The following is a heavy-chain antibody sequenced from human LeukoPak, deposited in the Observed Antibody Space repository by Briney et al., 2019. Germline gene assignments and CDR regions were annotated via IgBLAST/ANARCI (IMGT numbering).Heavy chain of an antibody. CDR1: GFTFSSYA. D-gene: IGHD5-24*01. V-gene: IGHV3-23*01. Sequence: GGSLRLSCAASGFTFSSYAMSWVRQAPGKGLEWVSAISGSGGRIYYGASVKGRFTISRDNSKNTLYLQMNSLRAEDTAVYYCAKGAGFYYYYMDVWGKGTTVTVSS. CDR2: ISGSGGRI. CDR3: AKGAGFYYYYMDV. J-gene: IGHJ6*03.